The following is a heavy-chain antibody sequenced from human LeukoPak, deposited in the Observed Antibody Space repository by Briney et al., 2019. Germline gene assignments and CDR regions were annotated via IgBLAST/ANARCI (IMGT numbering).Heavy chain of an antibody. V-gene: IGHV3-30*03. CDR2: ISYDGSNK. CDR1: GFTFSSYE. Sequence: GGSLRLSCAASGFTFSSYEMNWVRQAPGKGLEWVAVISYDGSNKYYADSVKGRFTISRDNSKNTLYLQMNSLRAEDTAVYYCARGAAAGSTPSWFDPWGQGTLVTVSS. D-gene: IGHD6-13*01. J-gene: IGHJ5*02. CDR3: ARGAAAGSTPSWFDP.